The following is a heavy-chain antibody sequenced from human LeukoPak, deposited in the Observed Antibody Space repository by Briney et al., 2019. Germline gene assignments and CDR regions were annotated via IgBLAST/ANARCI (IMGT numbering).Heavy chain of an antibody. J-gene: IGHJ4*02. CDR1: GGSFRGYY. Sequence: AAETLSLTCAVYGGSFRGYYWSWIRQPPGKGLEWIGYIYYSGSTKYNPSLKSRVTISVDTSKNQFSLKLTSVTAADTAVYYCARLGIGVVPSAMLGDYYFDYWGQGTLVTVSS. CDR2: IYYSGST. D-gene: IGHD2-2*01. V-gene: IGHV4-59*08. CDR3: ARLGIGVVPSAMLGDYYFDY.